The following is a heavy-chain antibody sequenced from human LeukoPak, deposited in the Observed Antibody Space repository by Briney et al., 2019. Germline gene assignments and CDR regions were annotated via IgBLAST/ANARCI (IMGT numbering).Heavy chain of an antibody. CDR3: ARWRALDV. CDR1: GFTFNSFW. V-gene: IGHV3-7*01. CDR2: IKEDGSES. J-gene: IGHJ6*02. Sequence: GGSLRLSCTASGFTFNSFWMSWVRQAPGKGLEWVANIKEDGSESKYVDSVKGRFTISRDNAKNSLYLQMNSLTAEDTAVYYCARWRALDVWGQGTTVTVSS.